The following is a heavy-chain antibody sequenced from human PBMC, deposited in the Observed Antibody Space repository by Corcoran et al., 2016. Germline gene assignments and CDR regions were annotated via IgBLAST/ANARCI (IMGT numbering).Heavy chain of an antibody. J-gene: IGHJ5*02. Sequence: QLQLQESGPGLVKPSETLSLTCTVSGGSISSSSYYWGWIRQPPGKGLEWIGSIYYSGSTYYNPSLKSRVTISVDTSKNQFSLKLSSVTAADTAVYYCARARRVLPKPGGAWFDPWGQGTLVTVSS. D-gene: IGHD1-26*01. CDR2: IYYSGST. CDR3: ARARRVLPKPGGAWFDP. CDR1: GGSISSSSYY. V-gene: IGHV4-39*07.